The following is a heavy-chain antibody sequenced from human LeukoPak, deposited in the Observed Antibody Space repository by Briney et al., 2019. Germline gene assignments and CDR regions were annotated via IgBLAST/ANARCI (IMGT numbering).Heavy chain of an antibody. D-gene: IGHD4-11*01. J-gene: IGHJ6*02. V-gene: IGHV4-34*01. CDR1: GGSFSGYY. CDR3: ASLHSNSPGQRYYYYYHGMDV. Sequence: SETLSLTCAVYGGSFSGYYWSWIRQPPGKGLEWIGEINHSGSTNYNPSLKSRVTISVDASKNQFSLKLSSVTAADTAVYYCASLHSNSPGQRYYYYYHGMDVWGQGTKVTGPS. CDR2: INHSGST.